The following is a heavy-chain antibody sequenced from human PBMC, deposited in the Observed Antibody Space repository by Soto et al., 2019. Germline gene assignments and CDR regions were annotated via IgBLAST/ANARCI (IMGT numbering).Heavy chain of an antibody. V-gene: IGHV1-46*01. CDR2: INPSGGST. D-gene: IGHD4-17*01. CDR3: ARAGYGHLHDAFDI. J-gene: IGHJ3*02. Sequence: ASVKVSCRASGYTFTSYYMHWVRQAPGQGLEWMGIINPSGGSTSYAQKFQGRVTMTRDTSTSTVYMELSSLRSEDTAVYYCARAGYGHLHDAFDILGQGTMVAV. CDR1: GYTFTSYY.